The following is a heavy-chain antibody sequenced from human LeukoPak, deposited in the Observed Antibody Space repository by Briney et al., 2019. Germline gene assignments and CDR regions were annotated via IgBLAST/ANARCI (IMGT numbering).Heavy chain of an antibody. D-gene: IGHD3-10*01. CDR2: FYYSGST. Sequence: PSETLSLTCTVSGGSISSRPYSWGWIRQPPGKGLEWLGSFYYSGSTYYKPSLKSRVTISVDTSKNQFSLKLSSVTAADTAVYYCARTRYYYNSRSYGAPYYFDYWGQGTLVTVSS. CDR3: ARTRYYYNSRSYGAPYYFDY. CDR1: GGSISSRPYS. V-gene: IGHV4-39*01. J-gene: IGHJ4*02.